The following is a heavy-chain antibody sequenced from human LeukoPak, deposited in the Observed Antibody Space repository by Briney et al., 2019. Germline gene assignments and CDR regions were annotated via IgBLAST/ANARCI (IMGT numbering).Heavy chain of an antibody. CDR3: ARGGRGIHTPHNWFDP. Sequence: ASVKVSCKASGGTFSSYAISWVRQAPGQGLEWMGRIIPIFGTANYAQKFQGRVTITADKSTSTAYMELSSLRSEDTAVYYCARGGRGIHTPHNWFDPWGQGTLVTVSS. V-gene: IGHV1-69*06. D-gene: IGHD2-15*01. J-gene: IGHJ5*02. CDR2: IIPIFGTA. CDR1: GGTFSSYA.